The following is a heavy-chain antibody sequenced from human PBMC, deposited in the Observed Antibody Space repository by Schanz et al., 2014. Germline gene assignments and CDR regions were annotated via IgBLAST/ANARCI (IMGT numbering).Heavy chain of an antibody. D-gene: IGHD2-2*01. V-gene: IGHV1-8*01. J-gene: IGHJ4*02. CDR2: MNSKTGNT. CDR3: ARGGFFDSTSFDS. CDR1: GYTFTSYD. Sequence: QVQLVQSGAEVKKPGASVKVSCKASGYTFTSYDINWVRQATGQGLEWMGWMNSKTGNTGYAQRFQGRVTMTRNTSIAPAYLELSSLRSGDTAVYYCARGGFFDSTSFDSWGQGTLVTVSS.